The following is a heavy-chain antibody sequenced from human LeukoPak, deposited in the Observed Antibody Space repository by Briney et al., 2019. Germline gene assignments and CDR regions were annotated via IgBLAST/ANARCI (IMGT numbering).Heavy chain of an antibody. CDR2: IIPIFGTA. CDR1: GGTFSSYA. Sequence: SVKVSCKASGGTFSSYAISWVRQAPGQGLEWMGGIIPIFGTANYAQKFQGRVTITADESTSTAYMELSSLRSEDTAVYYCAGDWPPSGYYFDYWGQGTLVTVSS. V-gene: IGHV1-69*13. CDR3: AGDWPPSGYYFDY. J-gene: IGHJ4*02. D-gene: IGHD1-26*01.